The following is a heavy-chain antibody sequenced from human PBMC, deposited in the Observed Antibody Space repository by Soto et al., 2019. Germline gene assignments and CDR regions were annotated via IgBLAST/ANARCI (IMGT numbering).Heavy chain of an antibody. V-gene: IGHV4-34*01. CDR1: GLSFSGHQ. Sequence: SETLSLTCAVYGLSFSGHQWSWIRQPPGKELEWIGEINESGSANYSPSLENRVTISVDTSKNQFSLKLSSVTAADTAVYYCARVDDYWGQGTLVTVSS. CDR3: ARVDDY. CDR2: INESGSA. J-gene: IGHJ4*02.